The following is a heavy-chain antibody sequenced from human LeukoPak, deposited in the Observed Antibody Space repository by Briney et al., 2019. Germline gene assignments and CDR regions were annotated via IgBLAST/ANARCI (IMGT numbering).Heavy chain of an antibody. CDR1: GYTFTSYG. D-gene: IGHD6-19*01. Sequence: GASVKVSCKASGYTFTSYGISWVRKAPGQGLEWMGWISTYNSSTHYAQKLQGRVTMTTDTSTSTAYMELRSLRSDDTAVYYCARSSLAVAGSVFDYWGQGTLVTVSS. CDR3: ARSSLAVAGSVFDY. V-gene: IGHV1-18*01. CDR2: ISTYNSST. J-gene: IGHJ4*02.